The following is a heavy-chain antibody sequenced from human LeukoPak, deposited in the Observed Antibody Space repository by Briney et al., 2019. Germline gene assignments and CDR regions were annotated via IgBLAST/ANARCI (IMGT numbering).Heavy chain of an antibody. V-gene: IGHV4-59*01. CDR2: IYSSGSS. Sequence: PSETLSLTCTLSGGSISGYYGSWIRQPPGKGLEWIGYIYSSGSSSYNPSLKSRVTIAVDTSKNQFSLKLSTVSAAGTAVYYCAREEYSSDWFAGDNWGQGTLVTVAS. CDR1: GGSISGYY. J-gene: IGHJ4*02. D-gene: IGHD6-13*01. CDR3: AREEYSSDWFAGDN.